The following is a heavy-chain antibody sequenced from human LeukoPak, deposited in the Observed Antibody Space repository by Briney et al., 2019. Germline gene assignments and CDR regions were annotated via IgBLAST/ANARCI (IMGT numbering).Heavy chain of an antibody. CDR2: ISAYNGNT. CDR1: GYTFTSYG. J-gene: IGHJ5*02. CDR3: ARDALDCSSTSCPTGNWFDP. D-gene: IGHD2-2*01. Sequence: ASVKVSCKASGYTFTSYGISWVRQAPGQGLEWVGWISAYNGNTNYAQKLQGRVTMTTDTSTSTAYMELRSLRSDDTAVYYCARDALDCSSTSCPTGNWFDPWGQGTLVTVSS. V-gene: IGHV1-18*01.